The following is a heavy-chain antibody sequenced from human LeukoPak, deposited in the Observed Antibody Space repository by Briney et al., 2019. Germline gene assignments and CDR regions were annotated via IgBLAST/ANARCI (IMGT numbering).Heavy chain of an antibody. CDR1: GNTFTSYY. V-gene: IGHV1-46*01. Sequence: ASVKVSCKASGNTFTSYYIHWVRQAPGQGLEWMGIINPSGGSTNYARKFQGRVTMTRDTSTSTVYMELSRLRSDDTAVYYCARVKASSYGIIYYYYGMDVWGQGTTVTVSS. D-gene: IGHD5-18*01. J-gene: IGHJ6*02. CDR2: INPSGGST. CDR3: ARVKASSYGIIYYYYGMDV.